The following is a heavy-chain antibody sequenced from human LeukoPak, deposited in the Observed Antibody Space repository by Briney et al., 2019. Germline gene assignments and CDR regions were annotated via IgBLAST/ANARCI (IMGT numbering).Heavy chain of an antibody. Sequence: PSETLSLTCTVSGGSISSYYWSWIRQPPGKGLEWIGYIYYSGSTNYNPSLKSRVTISVDTSKNQFSLKLSSVTAADTAVYYCARVKDTDYGDPESSDYWGQGTLVTVSS. V-gene: IGHV4-59*01. J-gene: IGHJ4*02. CDR2: IYYSGST. CDR3: ARVKDTDYGDPESSDY. CDR1: GGSISSYY. D-gene: IGHD4-17*01.